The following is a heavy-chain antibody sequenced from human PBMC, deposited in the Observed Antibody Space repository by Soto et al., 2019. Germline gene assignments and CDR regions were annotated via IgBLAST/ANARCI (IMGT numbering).Heavy chain of an antibody. CDR1: GGTFSSYA. CDR2: IIPIFGTA. Sequence: SSVKVSCKASGGTFSSYAISWVRQAPGQGLEWMGGIIPIFGTANYAQKFQGRVTITADESTSTAYMELSSLRSADTAVYYCARVPIRIYGAYGDRSPTPSWGQGTTVTVSS. J-gene: IGHJ6*02. D-gene: IGHD4-17*01. CDR3: ARVPIRIYGAYGDRSPTPS. V-gene: IGHV1-69*13.